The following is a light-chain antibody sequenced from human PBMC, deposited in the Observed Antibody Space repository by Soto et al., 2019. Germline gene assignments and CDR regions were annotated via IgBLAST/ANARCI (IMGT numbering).Light chain of an antibody. CDR2: DAS. CDR3: QQRTNWWT. J-gene: IGKJ1*01. CDR1: QSVSSY. Sequence: EIVLTQSPGTLSLSPGERATLSCRASQSVSSYLAWYQQKPGQAPRLLIYDASNRATGIPARFSGSGSGTDFTLTIISLEPEDFAVYYCQQRTNWWTFGQGTKVDIK. V-gene: IGKV3-11*01.